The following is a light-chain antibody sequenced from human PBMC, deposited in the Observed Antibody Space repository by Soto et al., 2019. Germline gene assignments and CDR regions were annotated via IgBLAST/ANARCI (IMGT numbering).Light chain of an antibody. Sequence: ELVSTQCTATLSLSPGVGGTVCWGASQSVGSYLAWYQQKPGQAPRLLIYGGSTRATGIPARFSGSAYGTEFTLTISSLQPDDVATYYCQQYNASSWTFGQGTKVDIK. CDR1: QSVGSY. CDR2: GGS. CDR3: QQYNASSWT. V-gene: IGKV3-15*01. J-gene: IGKJ1*01.